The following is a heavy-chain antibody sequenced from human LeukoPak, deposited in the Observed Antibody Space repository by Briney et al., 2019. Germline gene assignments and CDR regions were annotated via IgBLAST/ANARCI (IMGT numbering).Heavy chain of an antibody. Sequence: SETLSLTCTVSGGSISSYYWSWNRQPPGKGLEWIGYIYYSGSTNYNPSLKSRVTISVDTSKNQFSLKLSSVTAADTAVYYCASAYCGGDCTPYWYFDLWGRGTLVTVSS. CDR1: GGSISSYY. CDR2: IYYSGST. D-gene: IGHD2-21*02. CDR3: ASAYCGGDCTPYWYFDL. V-gene: IGHV4-59*08. J-gene: IGHJ2*01.